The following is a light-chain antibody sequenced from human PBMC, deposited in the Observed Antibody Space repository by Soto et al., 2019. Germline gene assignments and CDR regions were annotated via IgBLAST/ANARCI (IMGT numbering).Light chain of an antibody. CDR3: GSYAGSNIA. J-gene: IGLJ2*01. CDR2: EVA. CDR1: SSDVGGYNY. Sequence: QSALTQPPSASGSPGQSVTISCNGTSSDVGGYNYVSWYQQHAGKAPKLMIYEVAKRPSGVPDRFSGSKSANTASLTVSGLQAEDEADYSCGSYAGSNIAFGGGTKLTV. V-gene: IGLV2-8*01.